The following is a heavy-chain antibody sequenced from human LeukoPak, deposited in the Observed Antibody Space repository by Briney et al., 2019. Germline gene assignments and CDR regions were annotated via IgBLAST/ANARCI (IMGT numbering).Heavy chain of an antibody. CDR1: GYTFTSYY. J-gene: IGHJ4*02. Sequence: AASVKVSCKASGYTFTSYYMHWVRQAPGQGLEWMGIINPSGGSTSYAQKFQGRVTITRDTSASTAYMELSSLRSEDTAVYYCARGVAAPYYFDYWGQGTLVTVSS. CDR3: ARGVAAPYYFDY. CDR2: INPSGGST. V-gene: IGHV1-46*01. D-gene: IGHD6-25*01.